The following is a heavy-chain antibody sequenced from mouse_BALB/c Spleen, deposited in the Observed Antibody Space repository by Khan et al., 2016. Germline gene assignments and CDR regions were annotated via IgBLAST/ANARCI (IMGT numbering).Heavy chain of an antibody. Sequence: EVELVESGGGLVQPGGSLKLSCAASGCTFSSYTMSWVRQTPEKRLEWVAYISNGGGSTYYPDTVMGRFTISRDNAKNTLYMKMSSLKSEDTAMYCCARERRCRAGGYIDCWGQDTTLTISS. D-gene: IGHD3-1*01. J-gene: IGHJ2*01. CDR3: ARERRCRAGGYIDC. V-gene: IGHV5-12-2*01. CDR1: GCTFSSYT. CDR2: ISNGGGST.